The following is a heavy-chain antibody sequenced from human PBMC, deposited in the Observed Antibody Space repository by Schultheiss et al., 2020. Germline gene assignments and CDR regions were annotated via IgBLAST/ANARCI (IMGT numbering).Heavy chain of an antibody. J-gene: IGHJ5*02. CDR1: GGSISSSSYY. Sequence: SQTLSLTCTVSGGSISSSSYYWGWIRQPPGKGLEWIGSIYYSGSTYYNPSLKSRVTISVDTSKNQFSLKLSSVTAADTAVYYCAREVGQQLVRDCWFDPWGQGTLVTVSS. CDR2: IYYSGST. V-gene: IGHV4-39*07. D-gene: IGHD6-13*01. CDR3: AREVGQQLVRDCWFDP.